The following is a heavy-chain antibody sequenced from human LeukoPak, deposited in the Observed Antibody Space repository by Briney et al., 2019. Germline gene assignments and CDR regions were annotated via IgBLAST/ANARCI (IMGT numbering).Heavy chain of an antibody. V-gene: IGHV3-21*01. J-gene: IGHJ4*02. Sequence: PGGSLRLSCAASRFTFSSYSMNWVGQAPGKGLEWVSSISSSSSYIYYADSVKGRFTISRDNAKNSLYLQMNSLRAEDTAVYYCARDDCSSTSCYNFDYWGQGTLVTVSS. CDR1: RFTFSSYS. CDR2: ISSSSSYI. CDR3: ARDDCSSTSCYNFDY. D-gene: IGHD2-2*02.